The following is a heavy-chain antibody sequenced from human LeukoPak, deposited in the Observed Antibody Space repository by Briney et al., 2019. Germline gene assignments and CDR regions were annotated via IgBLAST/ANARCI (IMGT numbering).Heavy chain of an antibody. V-gene: IGHV4-34*01. J-gene: IGHJ5*02. D-gene: IGHD3-22*01. CDR3: ARHAGYYYDSSGYYYGNWFDP. CDR2: INHSGST. CDR1: GGSFSGYY. Sequence: SETLSLTCAVYGGSFSGYYWSWIRQPPGKGLEWIGEINHSGSTNYNPPLKSRVTISVDTSKNQFSLKLSSVTAADTAVYYCARHAGYYYDSSGYYYGNWFDPWGQGTLVTVSS.